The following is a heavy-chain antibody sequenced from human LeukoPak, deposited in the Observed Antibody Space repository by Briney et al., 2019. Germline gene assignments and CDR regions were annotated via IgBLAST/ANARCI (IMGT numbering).Heavy chain of an antibody. J-gene: IGHJ4*02. Sequence: GASVKVSCTVSGSSPTELSLYWVRQAPGKGLEWMGGFDVIDGETFYAQKFQGRVTMTEDSSTDTACMELSSLRSDDTAFYYCAAARPYSPLDYWGQGTLLTVSS. D-gene: IGHD5-18*01. CDR1: GSSPTELS. CDR2: FDVIDGET. CDR3: AAARPYSPLDY. V-gene: IGHV1-24*01.